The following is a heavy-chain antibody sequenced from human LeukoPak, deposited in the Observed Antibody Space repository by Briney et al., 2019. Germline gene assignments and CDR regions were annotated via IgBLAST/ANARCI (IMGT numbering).Heavy chain of an antibody. D-gene: IGHD2-15*01. CDR1: GVSISSYY. V-gene: IGHV4-59*08. CDR3: AGTPGYCSGGSCYGGHAFDI. Sequence: SETLSLTCTVSGVSISSYYWSWIRQPPGKGLEWIGYIYYSGSTNYNPSLKSRVTISVDTSKNQFSLKLSSVTAADTAVYYCAGTPGYCSGGSCYGGHAFDIWGQGTMVTVSS. CDR2: IYYSGST. J-gene: IGHJ3*02.